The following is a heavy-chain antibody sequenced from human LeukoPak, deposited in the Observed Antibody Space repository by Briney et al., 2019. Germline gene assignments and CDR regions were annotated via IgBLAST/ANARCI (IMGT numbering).Heavy chain of an antibody. CDR3: ARRDCARTSCALDP. D-gene: IGHD2-2*01. CDR1: GYTFTGYY. V-gene: IGHV1-2*02. J-gene: IGHJ5*02. Sequence: ASVKVSCKASGYTFTGYYMHWVRQAPGQGLEWMGWINPNSGDTIYAQKFQGRVAMTRDTSISTAYMELSRLRSDDTAVYYCARRDCARTSCALDPWGQGTLVTVSS. CDR2: INPNSGDT.